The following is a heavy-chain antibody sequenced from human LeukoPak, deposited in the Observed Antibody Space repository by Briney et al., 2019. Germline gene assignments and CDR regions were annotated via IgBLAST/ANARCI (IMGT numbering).Heavy chain of an antibody. Sequence: GGSLRLSCAASGFTFSAYGMHWVRQAPGKGLEYVSAISSNGGSTYYANSVKGRFTISRDNSKNTLYLQMGSLRAEDMAVYYCARDRVGYSYGRYFDYWGQGTLVTVSS. J-gene: IGHJ4*02. V-gene: IGHV3-64*01. CDR1: GFTFSAYG. CDR3: ARDRVGYSYGRYFDY. CDR2: ISSNGGST. D-gene: IGHD5-18*01.